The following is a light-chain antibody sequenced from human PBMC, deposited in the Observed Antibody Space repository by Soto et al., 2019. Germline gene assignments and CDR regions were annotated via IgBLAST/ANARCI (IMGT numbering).Light chain of an antibody. V-gene: IGKV4-1*01. CDR2: WAS. CDR3: QQYYNAPIT. CDR1: QSILYTSNNNNY. J-gene: IGKJ5*01. Sequence: DIVMTQSPDSLAVSLGERATINCKSSQSILYTSNNNNYLAWYQQKPGQPPKLLIYWASIRESGVPDRFSGSGSGTDFTLTISCLQAEDVAVYYCQQYYNAPITFGQGTRLEIK.